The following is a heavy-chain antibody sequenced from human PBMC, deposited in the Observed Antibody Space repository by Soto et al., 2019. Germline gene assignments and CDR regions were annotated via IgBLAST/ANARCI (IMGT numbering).Heavy chain of an antibody. CDR3: ARGALLWFGELLSRYYYYGMDV. V-gene: IGHV1-69*19. CDR1: GGTFSSYA. D-gene: IGHD3-10*01. J-gene: IGHJ6*02. Sequence: QVQLVQSGAEVKKPGSSVKVSCKASGGTFSSYAISWVRQAPGQGLEWMGGIIPIFGTANYAQKLQGRVTITADESTSTAYMELSSLRSEDTAVYYCARGALLWFGELLSRYYYYGMDVWGQGTTVTVSS. CDR2: IIPIFGTA.